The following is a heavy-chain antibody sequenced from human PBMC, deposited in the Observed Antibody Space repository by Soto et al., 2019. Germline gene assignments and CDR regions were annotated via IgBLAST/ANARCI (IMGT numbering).Heavy chain of an antibody. CDR3: TTRLEYSSSSGDY. Sequence: GGSLRLSCAASGFTFSGSAMHWVRQASGKGLEWVGRIRSKANSYATAYAASVKGRFTISRDDSKNTAYLQMNSLKTEDTAVYYCTTRLEYSSSSGDYWGQGTLVTVSS. J-gene: IGHJ4*02. CDR2: IRSKANSYAT. D-gene: IGHD6-6*01. CDR1: GFTFSGSA. V-gene: IGHV3-73*01.